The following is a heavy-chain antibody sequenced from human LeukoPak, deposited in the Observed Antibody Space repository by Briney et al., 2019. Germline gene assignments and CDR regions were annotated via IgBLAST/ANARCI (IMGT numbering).Heavy chain of an antibody. J-gene: IGHJ4*02. V-gene: IGHV3-53*04. D-gene: IGHD3-22*01. CDR2: IYSGGST. Sequence: GGSLRLSCAASGFTVSSNYMSWVRQAPGKGLEWVSVIYSGGSTYYADSVKGRFTISRHNSKNTLYLQMNSLRAEDTAVYYCARGVYYYDSTNSYFFDYWGQGTLVTVSS. CDR1: GFTVSSNY. CDR3: ARGVYYYDSTNSYFFDY.